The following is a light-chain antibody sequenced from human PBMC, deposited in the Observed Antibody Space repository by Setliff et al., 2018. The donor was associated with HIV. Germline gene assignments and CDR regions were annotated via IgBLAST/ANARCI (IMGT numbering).Light chain of an antibody. CDR2: DVS. Sequence: QSALAQPASVSGSPGQSITISCTGTSSDVGRYNLVSWYQQHPGKAPKLMIYDVSKRPSGVSNRFSGSKSGNTAFLTISGLQAEDESDYFCCSYAGGSTYVFGTGTKVTVL. CDR1: SSDVGRYNL. V-gene: IGLV2-23*02. CDR3: CSYAGGSTYV. J-gene: IGLJ1*01.